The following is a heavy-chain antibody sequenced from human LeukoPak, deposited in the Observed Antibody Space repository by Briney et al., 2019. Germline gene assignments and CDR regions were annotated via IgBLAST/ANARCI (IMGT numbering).Heavy chain of an antibody. Sequence: PVKISCKASGYTFTHKYLHGVRQAAGQELEWLGVIHPSDSSTNYAQKFQGRVTMTKDTSSSTTYIELTSLRSDDTAVYYCARMDMDPAMVTNYLDHWGQGTLVTVSS. D-gene: IGHD5-18*01. CDR3: ARMDMDPAMVTNYLDH. CDR2: IHPSDSST. CDR1: GYTFTHKY. V-gene: IGHV1-46*01. J-gene: IGHJ5*02.